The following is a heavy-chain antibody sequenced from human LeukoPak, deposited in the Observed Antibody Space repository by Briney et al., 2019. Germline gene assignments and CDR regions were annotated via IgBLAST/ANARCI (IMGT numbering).Heavy chain of an antibody. CDR1: GFTFSSYA. Sequence: GRSLRLSCAASGFTFSSYAMLWVRLAPGKGLEWVAFIRYDGTNKYYADSVKGRFTISRDNYKNTLYLKMNNLRAEDTAVYYCAKDGVPSRWFGRNYFDYWGQGTLVTVSS. CDR3: AKDGVPSRWFGRNYFDY. CDR2: IRYDGTNK. J-gene: IGHJ4*02. V-gene: IGHV3-30*02. D-gene: IGHD3-10*01.